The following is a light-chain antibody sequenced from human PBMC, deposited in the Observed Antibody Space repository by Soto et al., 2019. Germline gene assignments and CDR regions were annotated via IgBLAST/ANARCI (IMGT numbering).Light chain of an antibody. CDR2: GAS. V-gene: IGKV3-15*01. CDR3: QQYNDWPLT. CDR1: QSVNSN. J-gene: IGKJ4*01. Sequence: EKVMTQSPAALSVSPGERATLSCRASQSVNSNLAWYQRKPGQAPRLLLYGASTSATGIPARFSGSASGTEFTLTISSLQSEDSAVYYCQQYNDWPLTFGGGTKVEIK.